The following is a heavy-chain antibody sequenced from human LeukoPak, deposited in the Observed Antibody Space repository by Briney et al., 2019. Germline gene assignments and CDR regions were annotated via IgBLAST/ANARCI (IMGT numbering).Heavy chain of an antibody. CDR1: GFIFSSYA. CDR2: ISYDGSNK. D-gene: IGHD7-27*01. Sequence: GGALRLSCAASGFIFSSYAMHWVRQAPGKGLEWVAVISYDGSNKYYADSVKGRITISRDNSKNTLYLQMNSLRAEDTAVYYCAREANWGFYYFDYWGQGTLVTVSS. J-gene: IGHJ4*02. CDR3: AREANWGFYYFDY. V-gene: IGHV3-30*04.